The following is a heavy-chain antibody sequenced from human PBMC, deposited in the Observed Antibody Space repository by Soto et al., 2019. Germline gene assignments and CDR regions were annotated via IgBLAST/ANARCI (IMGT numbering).Heavy chain of an antibody. CDR1: GFTFSSYA. V-gene: IGHV3-30-3*01. J-gene: IGHJ2*01. Sequence: GGSLRLSCAASGFTFSSYAMHWVRQAPGKGLEWVAVISYDGSNKYYADSVKGRFTISRDNSKNTLYLQMNSLRAEDTAVYYCARDLASYYYGSGSYAYFDLWGRGTLVTVSS. CDR2: ISYDGSNK. CDR3: ARDLASYYYGSGSYAYFDL. D-gene: IGHD3-10*01.